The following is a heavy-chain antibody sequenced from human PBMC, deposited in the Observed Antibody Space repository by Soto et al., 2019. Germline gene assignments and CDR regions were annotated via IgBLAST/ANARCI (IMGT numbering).Heavy chain of an antibody. J-gene: IGHJ4*02. CDR1: GYTFTSYD. V-gene: IGHV1-8*01. Sequence: QVQLVQSGAEVKKPGASVKVSCKASGYTFTSYDINWVRQATGQGLEWMGWMNPNRGNTGYAQKFQGRVTMTRNTSISTAYMELSSLRSEDTAVYYCARVHYDFWSGYSAYDYWGQGTLVTVSS. CDR2: MNPNRGNT. D-gene: IGHD3-3*01. CDR3: ARVHYDFWSGYSAYDY.